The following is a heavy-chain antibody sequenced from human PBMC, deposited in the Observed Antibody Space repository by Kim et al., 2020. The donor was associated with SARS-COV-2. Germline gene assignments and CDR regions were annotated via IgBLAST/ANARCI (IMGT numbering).Heavy chain of an antibody. Sequence: SETLSLTCTVSGGSISSYYWSWIRQPPGKGLEWIGYIYYSGSTNYNPSLKRRVTISVDTSKNQFSLKLSSVTAADTAVYYCAREENSGYGPWFDPWGQGTLVTVSS. D-gene: IGHD5-12*01. J-gene: IGHJ5*02. V-gene: IGHV4-59*13. CDR3: AREENSGYGPWFDP. CDR2: IYYSGST. CDR1: GGSISSYY.